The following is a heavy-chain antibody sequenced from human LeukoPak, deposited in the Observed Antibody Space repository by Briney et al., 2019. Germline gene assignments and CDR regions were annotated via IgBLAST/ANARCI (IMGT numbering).Heavy chain of an antibody. Sequence: PSETLSLTCTVSGGSISSGGYYWSWIRQHPGTGLEWIGYIYYSGSTYYNPSLKSRVTISVDTSKNQFSLKLSSVTAADTAVYYCARVRRYQLLYEDYWGQGTLVTVSS. V-gene: IGHV4-31*03. J-gene: IGHJ4*02. D-gene: IGHD2-2*02. CDR1: GGSISSGGYY. CDR2: IYYSGST. CDR3: ARVRRYQLLYEDY.